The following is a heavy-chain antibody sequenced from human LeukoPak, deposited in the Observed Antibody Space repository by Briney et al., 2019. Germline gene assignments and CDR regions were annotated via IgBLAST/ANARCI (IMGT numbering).Heavy chain of an antibody. CDR3: ARSGYYYGLDV. Sequence: ASVKVSCKASGYTFSGYYMHWARQAPGQGLEWMGWINFNSSGTNYAQKFQGRVTMTRDTSISTANMELSRLRSDDTAVYHCARSGYYYGLDVWGQGTTVTVSS. CDR1: GYTFSGYY. J-gene: IGHJ6*02. D-gene: IGHD6-13*01. CDR2: INFNSSGT. V-gene: IGHV1-2*02.